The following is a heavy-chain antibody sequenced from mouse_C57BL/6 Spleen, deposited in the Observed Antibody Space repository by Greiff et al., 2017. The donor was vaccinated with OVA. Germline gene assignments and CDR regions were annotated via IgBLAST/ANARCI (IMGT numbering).Heavy chain of an antibody. CDR2: IRSKSNNYAT. J-gene: IGHJ4*01. CDR1: GFSFNTYA. Sequence: EVKLMESGGGLVQPKGSLKLSCAASGFSFNTYAMNWVRQAPGKGLEWVARIRSKSNNYATYYADSVKDRFTISRDDSESMLYLQMNNLKTEDTAMYYCVRPYYSNYDAMDYWGQGTSVTVSS. CDR3: VRPYYSNYDAMDY. D-gene: IGHD2-5*01. V-gene: IGHV10-1*01.